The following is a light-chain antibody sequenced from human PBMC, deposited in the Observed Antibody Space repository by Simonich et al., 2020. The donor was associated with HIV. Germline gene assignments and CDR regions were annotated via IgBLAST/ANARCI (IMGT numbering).Light chain of an antibody. CDR3: QQNYSPPRT. J-gene: IGKJ1*01. V-gene: IGKV1-39*01. CDR2: AAS. Sequence: DILMTQSPSSLSASVGDRVTITCRPSQNISSYLNWFQQKPGKAPKLLIYAASSLQGGVPSRFSGSASGTDFTPTISSLQPEDFATYYCQQNYSPPRTFGQGTKVEVK. CDR1: QNISSY.